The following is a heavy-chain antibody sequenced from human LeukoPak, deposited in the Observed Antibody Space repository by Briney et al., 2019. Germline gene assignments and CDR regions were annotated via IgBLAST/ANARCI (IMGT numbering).Heavy chain of an antibody. J-gene: IGHJ6*02. CDR2: INWNGGST. V-gene: IGHV3-20*01. CDR3: ARGGYCSSTSCYTYYYYGMDV. CDR1: GFTFDDHG. D-gene: IGHD2-2*02. Sequence: PGGSLRLSCAASGFTFDDHGMRWVRQAPGKGLEWVSGINWNGGSTGYADSVKGRFTISRDNAKNSLYLKMNSLRAEDTALYHCARGGYCSSTSCYTYYYYGMDVWGQGTTVTVSS.